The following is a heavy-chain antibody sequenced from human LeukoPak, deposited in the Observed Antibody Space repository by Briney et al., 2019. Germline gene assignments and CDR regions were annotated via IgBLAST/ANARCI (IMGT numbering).Heavy chain of an antibody. Sequence: QVQLQESGPGLVKPSQTLSLTCTVSGVSISSGGYHWSWIRQHPEKGLEWIGYIYYSGSTYYNPSLKSRVSISVDTSKNQFCLKLNSVTVADTAVYYCARLSGSQTTPYWGQGTLVTVSS. V-gene: IGHV4-31*03. CDR3: ARLSGSQTTPY. CDR1: GVSISSGGYH. D-gene: IGHD1-26*01. J-gene: IGHJ4*02. CDR2: IYYSGST.